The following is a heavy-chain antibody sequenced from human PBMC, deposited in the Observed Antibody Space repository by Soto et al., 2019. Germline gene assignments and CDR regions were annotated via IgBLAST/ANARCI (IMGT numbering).Heavy chain of an antibody. D-gene: IGHD2-8*01. J-gene: IGHJ4*02. CDR1: GGTFSSYT. CDR3: ARDRPYCTNGVCSPGSLDY. CDR2: IIPILGIA. V-gene: IGHV1-69*04. Sequence: SVKVSCKASGGTFSSYTISWVRQAPGQGLEWMGRIIPILGIANYAQKFQGRVTITADKSTSTAYMELSSLRSEDTAVYYCARDRPYCTNGVCSPGSLDYWGQGTLVTVSS.